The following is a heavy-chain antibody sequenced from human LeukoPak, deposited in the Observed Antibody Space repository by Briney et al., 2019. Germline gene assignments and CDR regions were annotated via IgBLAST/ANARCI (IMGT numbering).Heavy chain of an antibody. Sequence: ASVKVSCKASGYTFTGYYMHWVRQAPGQGLEWMGWISAYNGNTNYAQKLQGRVTMTTDTSTSTAYMELRSLRSDDTAVYYCARLRRNWEPNFDYWGQGTLVTVSS. CDR2: ISAYNGNT. D-gene: IGHD1-26*01. J-gene: IGHJ4*02. V-gene: IGHV1-18*04. CDR1: GYTFTGYY. CDR3: ARLRRNWEPNFDY.